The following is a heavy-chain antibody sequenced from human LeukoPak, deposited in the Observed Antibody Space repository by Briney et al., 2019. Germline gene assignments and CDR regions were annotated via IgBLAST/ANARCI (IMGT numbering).Heavy chain of an antibody. Sequence: PGGSLRLSCAASGFTFGTYWMSWVRQAPGKGLEWVANIKQDGSEKYYVDSVKGRLTISRDNANNSLYLQMNSLRAEDTAVYYCARGPTPSFYYGSGSYYSLDYWGQGTLVTVSS. CDR3: ARGPTPSFYYGSGSYYSLDY. D-gene: IGHD3-10*01. J-gene: IGHJ4*02. CDR1: GFTFGTYW. V-gene: IGHV3-7*01. CDR2: IKQDGSEK.